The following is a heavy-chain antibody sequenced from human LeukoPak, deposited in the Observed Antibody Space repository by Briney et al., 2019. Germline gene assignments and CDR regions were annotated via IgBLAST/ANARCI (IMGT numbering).Heavy chain of an antibody. D-gene: IGHD4-23*01. CDR3: AHKGGSDYGGKAFDY. Sequence: SGPTLVKPTQTLTLTCTFSGFSLSTSGVGVGWIRQPPGKALEWLALIYWDDDKRYSPSLKSRLTITKDTSKNQVVLTMTNMDPVDTATYYCAHKGGSDYGGKAFDYWGQGTLVTVSS. CDR1: GFSLSTSGVG. J-gene: IGHJ4*02. V-gene: IGHV2-5*02. CDR2: IYWDDDK.